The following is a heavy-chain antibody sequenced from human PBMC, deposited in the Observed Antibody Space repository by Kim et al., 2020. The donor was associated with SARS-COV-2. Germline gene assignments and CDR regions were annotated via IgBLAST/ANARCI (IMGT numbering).Heavy chain of an antibody. CDR1: GGSISSSSYY. V-gene: IGHV4-39*01. Sequence: SETLSLTWTVSGGSISSSSYYWGWIRQPPGKGLEWIGSIYYSGSTYYNPSLKSRVTISVDTSKNQFSLKLSSVTAADTAVYYCARHGTGYLYPSYYYYGMDVCGQGTTVTVSS. CDR2: IYYSGST. D-gene: IGHD2-8*02. J-gene: IGHJ6*02. CDR3: ARHGTGYLYPSYYYYGMDV.